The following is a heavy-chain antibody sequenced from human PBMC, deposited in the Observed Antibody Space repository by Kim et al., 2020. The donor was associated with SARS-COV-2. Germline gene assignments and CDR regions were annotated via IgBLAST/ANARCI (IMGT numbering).Heavy chain of an antibody. Sequence: TYYNPSLKSRVTMSVDTAKNQFSLKLSSVRAADTAVYYCARDAHIDAFNMWGQGTMVTVSS. J-gene: IGHJ3*02. V-gene: IGHV4-31*02. D-gene: IGHD2-21*01. CDR3: ARDAHIDAFNM. CDR2: T.